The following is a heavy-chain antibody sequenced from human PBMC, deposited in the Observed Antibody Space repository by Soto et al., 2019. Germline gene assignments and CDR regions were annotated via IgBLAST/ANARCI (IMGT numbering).Heavy chain of an antibody. CDR3: ARGHIAAAGNPGRIGSGYVPFDY. Sequence: ASVKVSCKASGYTFTGYYMHWVRQAPGQGLEWMGWINPNSGGTNYAQKFQGWVTMTRDTSISTAYMELSRLRSDDTAVYYCARGHIAAAGNPGRIGSGYVPFDYWGQGTLVTVSS. V-gene: IGHV1-2*04. CDR1: GYTFTGYY. CDR2: INPNSGGT. J-gene: IGHJ4*02. D-gene: IGHD6-13*01.